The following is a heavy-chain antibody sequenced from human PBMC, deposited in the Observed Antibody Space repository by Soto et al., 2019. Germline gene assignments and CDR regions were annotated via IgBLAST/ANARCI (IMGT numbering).Heavy chain of an antibody. CDR3: ARDPIGGGAPYYFDY. D-gene: IGHD3-16*01. Sequence: ASVEVSCKXSGYTFTDYYLYWVRQAPGQGLEWLGGINPNSGDTIYAQKFQGRVTMTRDTSISTAYMDLSRLRSDDTAVYYCARDPIGGGAPYYFDYWGQGILVTVSS. CDR2: INPNSGDT. J-gene: IGHJ4*02. CDR1: GYTFTDYY. V-gene: IGHV1-2*02.